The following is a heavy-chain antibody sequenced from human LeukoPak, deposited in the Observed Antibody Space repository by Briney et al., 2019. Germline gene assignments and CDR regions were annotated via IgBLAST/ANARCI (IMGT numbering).Heavy chain of an antibody. Sequence: NPSETLSLTCTVSGGSISSSSYYWGWIRQPPGKGLEWIGSIYYSGSTYYNPSLKSRVTISVDTSKNQFSLKLSSVTAADTAVYYCARLRAVAKRIGPGYSYYMDVWGKGTTVTIPS. CDR3: ARLRAVAKRIGPGYSYYMDV. J-gene: IGHJ6*03. CDR2: IYYSGST. D-gene: IGHD6-19*01. CDR1: GGSISSSSYY. V-gene: IGHV4-39*07.